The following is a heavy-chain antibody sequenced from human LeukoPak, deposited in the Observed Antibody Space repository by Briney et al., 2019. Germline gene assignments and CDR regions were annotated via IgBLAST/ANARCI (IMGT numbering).Heavy chain of an antibody. CDR2: IRDSSSTI. CDR1: GFTFSSYS. CDR3: ARDPHSLDY. Sequence: PGGSLRLSCAASGFTFSSYSMNWVRQAPGKGLEWVSYIRDSSSTIYYADSVKGRFTISRDNAKNSLYLQMNSLRVEDTGVYYCARDPHSLDYWGQGTLVTVSS. V-gene: IGHV3-48*01. J-gene: IGHJ4*02. D-gene: IGHD1-26*01.